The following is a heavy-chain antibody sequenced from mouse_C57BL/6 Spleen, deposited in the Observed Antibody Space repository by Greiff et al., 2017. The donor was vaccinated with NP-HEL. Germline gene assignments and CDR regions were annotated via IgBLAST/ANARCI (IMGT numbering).Heavy chain of an antibody. CDR1: GYSITSGYY. V-gene: IGHV3-6*01. CDR2: ISYDGSN. CDR3: ARGPIYGYDVDWYFDV. J-gene: IGHJ1*03. D-gene: IGHD2-2*01. Sequence: EVQLQQSGPGLVKPSQSLSLTCSVTGYSITSGYYWNWIRQFPGNKLEWMGYISYDGSNNYNPSLKNRISITRDTSKNQFFLKLNSVTTEDTATYYCARGPIYGYDVDWYFDVWGTGTTVTVSS.